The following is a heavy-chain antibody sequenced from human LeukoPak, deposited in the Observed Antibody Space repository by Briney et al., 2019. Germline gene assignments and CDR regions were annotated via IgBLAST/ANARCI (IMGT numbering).Heavy chain of an antibody. CDR1: GFTFSSYA. D-gene: IGHD6-19*01. Sequence: PGGSVRLSCAASGFTFSSYAMSWARQAPGKGLEWVSAISGSGGSTYYADSVKGRFTISRDNSKNTLSLQMNSLRAEDTAVYYCAKEGSSGWYLWGHFDYWGQGTLVTVSS. V-gene: IGHV3-23*01. CDR2: ISGSGGST. J-gene: IGHJ4*02. CDR3: AKEGSSGWYLWGHFDY.